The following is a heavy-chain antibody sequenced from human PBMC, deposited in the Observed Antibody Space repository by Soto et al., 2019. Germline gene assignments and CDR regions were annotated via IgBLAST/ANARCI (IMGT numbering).Heavy chain of an antibody. J-gene: IGHJ4*02. V-gene: IGHV4-30-4*01. CDR1: GGSISSGDYY. CDR3: ARQGYSGYDVWESDY. CDR2: IYYSGST. D-gene: IGHD5-12*01. Sequence: QVQLQESGPGLVKPSQTLSLTCTVSGGSISSGDYYWSWIRQPPGKGLEWIGYIYYSGSTYYNPSLKSRVTISVDTSKNQFSLKLSSLTAAVTAVYNCARQGYSGYDVWESDYWGQETLVTVSS.